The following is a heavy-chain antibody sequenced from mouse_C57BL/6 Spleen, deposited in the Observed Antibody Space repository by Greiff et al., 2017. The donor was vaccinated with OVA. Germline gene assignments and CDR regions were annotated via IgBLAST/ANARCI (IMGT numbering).Heavy chain of an antibody. V-gene: IGHV1-9*01. CDR3: ARRGTNYGYLDY. CDR1: GYTFTGYW. J-gene: IGHJ2*01. CDR2: ILPGSGST. D-gene: IGHD1-1*01. Sequence: QVQLKQSGAELVKPGASVKLSCKASGYTFTGYWIEWVKQRPGHGLEWIGEILPGSGSTNYNEKFKGKAPFTADKSSNTAYMQLSRLTTEDSAIDTGARRGTNYGYLDYWGQGTTVTVSS.